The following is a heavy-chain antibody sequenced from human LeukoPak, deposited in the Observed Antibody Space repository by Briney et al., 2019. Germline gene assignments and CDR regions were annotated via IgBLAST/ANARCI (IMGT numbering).Heavy chain of an antibody. J-gene: IGHJ4*02. Sequence: GESLKISCKGSGYSFTSYWIGWVRQMPGKGLEWMGIIYPGDSDTRYSPSFQGQVTISVDKSIGTAYLQWSSLKASDTAMYYCARPVYSSGNQIEYWGQGTLVTVSS. CDR2: IYPGDSDT. V-gene: IGHV5-51*01. CDR3: ARPVYSSGNQIEY. CDR1: GYSFTSYW. D-gene: IGHD3-10*01.